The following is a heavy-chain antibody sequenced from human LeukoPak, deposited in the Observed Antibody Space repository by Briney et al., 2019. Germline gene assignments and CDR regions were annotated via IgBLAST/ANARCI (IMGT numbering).Heavy chain of an antibody. V-gene: IGHV4-34*01. D-gene: IGHD1-14*01. J-gene: IGHJ3*02. CDR2: INHSGST. Sequence: SETLSLTCAVYGGSFSGYYWSWIRQPPGKGLEWIGEINHSGSTNYNPSLKRRVTISVDTSKNQFSLKLSSVTAADTAVYYCARINPLARAFDIWGQGTMVTVSS. CDR1: GGSFSGYY. CDR3: ARINPLARAFDI.